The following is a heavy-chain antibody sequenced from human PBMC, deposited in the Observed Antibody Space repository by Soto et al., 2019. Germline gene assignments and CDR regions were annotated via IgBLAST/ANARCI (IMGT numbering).Heavy chain of an antibody. CDR3: AREGVSSSWYNYYGMDV. D-gene: IGHD6-13*01. CDR1: GYTFTSYA. V-gene: IGHV1-46*01. CDR2: INAGGGST. J-gene: IGHJ6*02. Sequence: ASVKVSCKASGYTFTSYAMHWVRQAPGQRLEWMGIINAGGGSTSYAQKFQGRVTISVDTSKNQFSLKLSSVTAADTAVYYCAREGVSSSWYNYYGMDVSGQGTTVTVSS.